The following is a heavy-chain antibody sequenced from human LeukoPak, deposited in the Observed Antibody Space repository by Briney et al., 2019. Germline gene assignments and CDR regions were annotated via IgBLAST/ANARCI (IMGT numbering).Heavy chain of an antibody. CDR2: ISSSSSYI. D-gene: IGHD3-10*02. Sequence: PGGSLRLSCAASGFTFSSYSMNWVRQAPGKGLERVSSISSSSSYIYYADSVKGRFTISRDNAKNSLYLQLNTLRPEDTAVYYCAELGITMIGGVWGKGTTVTISS. V-gene: IGHV3-21*01. CDR1: GFTFSSYS. CDR3: AELGITMIGGV. J-gene: IGHJ6*04.